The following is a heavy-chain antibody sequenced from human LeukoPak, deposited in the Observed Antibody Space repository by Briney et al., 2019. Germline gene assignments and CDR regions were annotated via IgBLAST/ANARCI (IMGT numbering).Heavy chain of an antibody. J-gene: IGHJ6*03. D-gene: IGHD3-22*01. CDR3: AKAGNYYDSSGYLQSQPYYYMDV. CDR2: ISGSSGST. CDR1: GFTFSSYA. Sequence: GGSLRLSCAASGFTFSSYAMSWVRQAPGKGLEWVSAISGSSGSTYYADSVKGRFTISRDNSKNTLYLQMNSLRAEDTAVYYCAKAGNYYDSSGYLQSQPYYYMDVWGKGTTVTVSS. V-gene: IGHV3-23*01.